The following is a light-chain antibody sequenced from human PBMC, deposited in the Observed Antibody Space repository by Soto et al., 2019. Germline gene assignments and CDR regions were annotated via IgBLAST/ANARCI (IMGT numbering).Light chain of an antibody. V-gene: IGLV2-14*03. CDR1: SSDIGGYKY. CDR3: GSFTNSNTRV. J-gene: IGLJ1*01. Sequence: QSALTQPASVSGSPGQSITISCTGTSSDIGGYKYVSWYQQHPGKAPRLMIYDVSNRPSGVSNRFSGSKSGSTASLTISGLQADDEADYYCGSFTNSNTRVFGAGTKLTVL. CDR2: DVS.